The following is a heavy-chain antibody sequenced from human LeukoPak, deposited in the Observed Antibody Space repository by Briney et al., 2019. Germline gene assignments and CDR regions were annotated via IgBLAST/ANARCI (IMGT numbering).Heavy chain of an antibody. CDR2: IYYSGST. J-gene: IGHJ5*02. Sequence: SETLSLTCTVSGGSISSSSYYWGWIRQPPGKGLEWIGSIYYSGSTYYNPSLKSRVTISVDTSKNQFSLKLSSVTAADTAVYYCARGQNDYGSYEGFDPWGQGTLVTVSS. D-gene: IGHD4-11*01. CDR1: GGSISSSSYY. V-gene: IGHV4-39*01. CDR3: ARGQNDYGSYEGFDP.